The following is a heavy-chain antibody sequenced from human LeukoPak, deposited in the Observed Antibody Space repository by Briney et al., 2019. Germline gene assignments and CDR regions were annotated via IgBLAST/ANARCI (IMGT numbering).Heavy chain of an antibody. CDR2: IHHSGNT. CDR1: GGSVSSDNW. Sequence: SETLSLTCAVSGGSVSSDNWWSWVRQPPGKGLEWIGEIHHSGNTNYSPSLKSRVTISLDKSRNQFSLKLNSVTAADTAVYYCANAGAWLPAVWGQGTLVTVSS. CDR3: ANAGAWLPAV. D-gene: IGHD3-9*01. J-gene: IGHJ4*02. V-gene: IGHV4-4*02.